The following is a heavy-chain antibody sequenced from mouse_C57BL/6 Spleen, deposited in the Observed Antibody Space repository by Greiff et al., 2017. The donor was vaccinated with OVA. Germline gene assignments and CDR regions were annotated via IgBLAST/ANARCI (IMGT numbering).Heavy chain of an antibody. CDR1: GYTFTDYN. CDR3: ASSLRYRDTGAMDY. CDR2: INPNNGGT. D-gene: IGHD1-1*01. V-gene: IGHV1-18*01. J-gene: IGHJ4*01. Sequence: EVQLVESGPELVKPGASVKIPCKASGYTFTDYNMDWVKLSHGKSLEWIGDINPNNGGTIYNQKFKGKATLTVDKSSSTAYMELRSLTSEDTAVYYSASSLRYRDTGAMDYWGQGTSVTVSS.